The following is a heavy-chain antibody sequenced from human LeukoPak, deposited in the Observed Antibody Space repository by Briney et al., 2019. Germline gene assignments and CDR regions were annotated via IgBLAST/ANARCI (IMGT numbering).Heavy chain of an antibody. CDR2: ISSSSSYI. CDR1: GFTFSSYS. Sequence: GGSLRLSCAASGFTFSSYSMDWVRQAPGKGLEWVSSISSSSSYIYYADSVKGRFTISRDNAKNSMYLQMNSLRAEGTAVYYCARDYYYDSRAFDYWGQGTLVTVSP. D-gene: IGHD3-22*01. J-gene: IGHJ4*02. CDR3: ARDYYYDSRAFDY. V-gene: IGHV3-21*01.